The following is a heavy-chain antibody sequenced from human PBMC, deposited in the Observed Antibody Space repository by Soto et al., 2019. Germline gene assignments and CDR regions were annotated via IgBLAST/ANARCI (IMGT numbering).Heavy chain of an antibody. CDR3: ARSGNSSGGYYYYYGMDV. D-gene: IGHD6-6*01. CDR1: GGSISSGGYY. Sequence: SETLSLTCTVSGGSISSGGYYWSWIRQHPGKGLEWIGYIYYSGSTYYNPSLKSRVTISVDTSKNQFSLKLSSATAADTAVYYCARSGNSSGGYYYYYGMDVWGQGTTVTVSS. CDR2: IYYSGST. V-gene: IGHV4-31*03. J-gene: IGHJ6*02.